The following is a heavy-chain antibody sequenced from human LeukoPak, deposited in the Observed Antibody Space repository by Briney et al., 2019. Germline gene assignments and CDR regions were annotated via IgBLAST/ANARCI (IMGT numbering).Heavy chain of an antibody. D-gene: IGHD3-22*01. CDR3: ASRPPYYYDSSGYYFDY. CDR1: GFTFSSYW. J-gene: IGHJ4*02. V-gene: IGHV3-74*01. Sequence: GGSLRLSCAASGFTFSSYWMHWVRQAPGKGLVWVSRINSDGSSTSYADSVKGRFTISRDNAKNSLYLQMNSLRAEDTAVYYCASRPPYYYDSSGYYFDYWGQGTLVTVSS. CDR2: INSDGSST.